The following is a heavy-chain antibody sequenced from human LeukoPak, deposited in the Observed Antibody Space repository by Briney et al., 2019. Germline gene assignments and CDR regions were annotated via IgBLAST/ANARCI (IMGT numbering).Heavy chain of an antibody. Sequence: PSETLSLTCTVSGGSIRSSGYHWGWIRQPPGKGLEWIGGIYYSGSTYYNPSLKSRVTISVDTSKNQFSLKLSSVTAADTAVYYCARDGVTMVRGVLNWFDPWGQGTLVTVSS. D-gene: IGHD3-10*01. V-gene: IGHV4-39*07. CDR3: ARDGVTMVRGVLNWFDP. J-gene: IGHJ5*02. CDR1: GGSIRSSGYH. CDR2: IYYSGST.